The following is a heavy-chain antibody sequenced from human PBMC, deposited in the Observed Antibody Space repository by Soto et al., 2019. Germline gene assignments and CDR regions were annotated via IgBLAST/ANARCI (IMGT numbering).Heavy chain of an antibody. J-gene: IGHJ6*02. CDR2: IYSGGST. CDR1: VFTVIDNY. CDR3: ARGYPTGGNGLDV. D-gene: IGHD2-15*01. Sequence: GWSLRLSCASSVFTVIDNYMNWVRQAPGKGLEWVSVIYSGGSTYYTDSVKGRFTISRDNSKNTLYLQMNSLRAEDTAVYYCARGYPTGGNGLDVWGQGTTVTVSS. V-gene: IGHV3-53*01.